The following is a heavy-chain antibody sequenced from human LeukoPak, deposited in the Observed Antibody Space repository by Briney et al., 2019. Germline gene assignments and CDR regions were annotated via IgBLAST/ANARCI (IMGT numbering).Heavy chain of an antibody. CDR2: IYHSGSS. J-gene: IGHJ5*02. CDR1: SGSFSGYY. D-gene: IGHD3-22*01. V-gene: IGHV4-34*01. CDR3: ARAWQEWHYYDSSGYYYLNWFDP. Sequence: PSETLSLTCAVYSGSFSGYYWSWIRQPPGKGLEWIGEIYHSGSSNYNPPLKSRVTISVDTSKNQFSLKLSSVTAADTGVYYCARAWQEWHYYDSSGYYYLNWFDPWGQGTLVTVSS.